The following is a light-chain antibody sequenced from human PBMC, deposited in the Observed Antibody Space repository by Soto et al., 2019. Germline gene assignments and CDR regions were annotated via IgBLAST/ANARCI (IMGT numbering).Light chain of an antibody. CDR1: QTITSTY. Sequence: EIVLTQSPGTLSLSQGERATLSCGASQTITSTYLAWYQQKPGQAPRLLMYGASSRATGIPDRFRGSGSGTDFTLTISSLEPEDFAVYYCQQRSNWPKTFGQGTKVDIK. V-gene: IGKV3D-20*02. J-gene: IGKJ1*01. CDR2: GAS. CDR3: QQRSNWPKT.